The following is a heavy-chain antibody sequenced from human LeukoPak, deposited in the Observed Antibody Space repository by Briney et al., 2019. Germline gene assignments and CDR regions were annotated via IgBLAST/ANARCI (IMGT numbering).Heavy chain of an antibody. J-gene: IGHJ3*02. Sequence: PGGSLILSCAASGFTFSSYGMHWVRQAPGKGLEWVAVIWYDGSNKYYADSVKGRFTISRDNSKNTLYLQMNSLRAEDTAVYYCAKDLIYSSGWYKGSDAFDIWGQGTMVTVSS. CDR3: AKDLIYSSGWYKGSDAFDI. D-gene: IGHD6-19*01. CDR1: GFTFSSYG. V-gene: IGHV3-33*06. CDR2: IWYDGSNK.